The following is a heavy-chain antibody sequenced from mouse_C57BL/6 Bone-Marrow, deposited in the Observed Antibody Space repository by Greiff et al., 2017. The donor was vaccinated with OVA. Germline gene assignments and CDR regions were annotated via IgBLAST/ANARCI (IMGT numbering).Heavy chain of an antibody. CDR2: ISNLAYSI. CDR1: GFTFSDYG. D-gene: IGHD2-12*01. Sequence: EVKLMESGGGLVQPGGSLRLTCAASGFTFSDYGMAWVRQAPRTGPEWVAFISNLAYSIYYADTVTGRFTISRQNAKKTRYLEMSSLRSKDTAMYYCARPYRGAMDYWGQGTSVTVSS. J-gene: IGHJ4*01. V-gene: IGHV5-15*01. CDR3: ARPYRGAMDY.